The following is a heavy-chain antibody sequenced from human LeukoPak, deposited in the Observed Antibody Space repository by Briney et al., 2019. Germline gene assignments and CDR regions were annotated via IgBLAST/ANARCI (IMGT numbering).Heavy chain of an antibody. CDR1: GFTFSSYA. Sequence: GGSLGLSCAASGFTFSSYAMSWVRQAPGKGLEWVSAISGSGGSTYYADSVKGRFTISRDNSKNTLYLQMNSLRAEDTAVYYCAKAYCSSTSCYADYWGQGTLVTVSS. J-gene: IGHJ4*02. V-gene: IGHV3-23*01. D-gene: IGHD2-2*01. CDR3: AKAYCSSTSCYADY. CDR2: ISGSGGST.